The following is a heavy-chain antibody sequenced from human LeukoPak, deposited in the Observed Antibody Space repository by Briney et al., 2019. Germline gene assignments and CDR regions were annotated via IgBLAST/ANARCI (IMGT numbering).Heavy chain of an antibody. V-gene: IGHV1-58*02. D-gene: IGHD3-10*01. CDR3: AADYGSGSYYIDY. CDR2: IVVGSGNT. CDR1: GFTFTSSA. Sequence: GASVKVSCKASGFTFTSSAMQWVRQARGQRLEWIEWIVVGSGNTNYAQKFQERVTITRDMSTSTAYMELSSLRSEDTAVYYCAADYGSGSYYIDYWGQGTLVTVSS. J-gene: IGHJ4*02.